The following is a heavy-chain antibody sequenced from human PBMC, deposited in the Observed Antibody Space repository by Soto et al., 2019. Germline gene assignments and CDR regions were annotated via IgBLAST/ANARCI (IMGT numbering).Heavy chain of an antibody. D-gene: IGHD4-17*01. Sequence: ASVKVSCKASGYTFTRYGIIWVRQAPGQGLEWMGWISAYNGNTNYAQKLQGRVTMTTDTSTSTAYMELRSLRSDDTAVYYCAREELSTVTNYYYMDVWGKGTTVTVSS. CDR1: GYTFTRYG. V-gene: IGHV1-18*01. CDR2: ISAYNGNT. CDR3: AREELSTVTNYYYMDV. J-gene: IGHJ6*03.